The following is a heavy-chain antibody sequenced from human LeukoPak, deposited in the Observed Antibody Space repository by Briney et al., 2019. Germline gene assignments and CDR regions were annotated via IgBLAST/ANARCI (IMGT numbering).Heavy chain of an antibody. V-gene: IGHV4-4*02. CDR1: GGSISSSNW. CDR3: ARDFYDSSGSGGAFDI. CDR2: IYHSGST. D-gene: IGHD6-19*01. J-gene: IGHJ3*02. Sequence: SETLSLTCAVSGGSISSSNWWNWVRQPPGKGLEWIGEIYHSGSTNYNPSLKSRVTISVDKSKNQFSLKLSSVTAADTAVYYCARDFYDSSGSGGAFDIWGQGTMVTVSS.